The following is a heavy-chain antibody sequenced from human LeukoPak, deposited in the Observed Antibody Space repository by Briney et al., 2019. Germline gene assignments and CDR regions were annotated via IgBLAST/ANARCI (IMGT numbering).Heavy chain of an antibody. CDR3: ASQGYSSSYFDL. Sequence: PSETLSLTCTVSGGSISSYYWSWIRQPPGKGLEWIGYIYYSGSTNYNPSLKSRVTISVDTSKNQFSLKLSSVTAADTAVYYCASQGYSSSYFDLWGRGTLVTVSS. CDR1: GGSISSYY. CDR2: IYYSGST. V-gene: IGHV4-59*08. D-gene: IGHD6-13*01. J-gene: IGHJ2*01.